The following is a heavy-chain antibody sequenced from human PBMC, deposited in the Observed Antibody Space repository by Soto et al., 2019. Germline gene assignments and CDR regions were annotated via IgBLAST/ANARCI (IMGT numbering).Heavy chain of an antibody. CDR1: SGSISSSNW. CDR2: IFHSGST. D-gene: IGHD6-19*01. CDR3: ARVDSSGWYLDY. Sequence: SETLSLTCAVSSGSISSSNWWSWVRQPPGKGLEWIGEIFHSGSTNYNPSLKSRVTISVDKSKNQFSLKLSSVTAADTAVYYCARVDSSGWYLDYWGQGTLVTVSS. J-gene: IGHJ4*02. V-gene: IGHV4-4*02.